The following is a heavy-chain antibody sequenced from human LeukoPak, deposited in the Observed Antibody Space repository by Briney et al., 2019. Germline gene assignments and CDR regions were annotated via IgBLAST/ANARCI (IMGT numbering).Heavy chain of an antibody. V-gene: IGHV3-9*01. CDR1: GFTFDDYA. CDR2: ISWNSGSK. Sequence: GGSLRLSCIASGFTFDDYAMHWVRQAPGKGLEWVSGISWNSGSKDYADSVKGRFTISRDNAKNSLYLQMNSLRAEDTAIYYCAGRASDSYLLYWGQGILVTVSA. D-gene: IGHD2-15*01. CDR3: AGRASDSYLLY. J-gene: IGHJ4*02.